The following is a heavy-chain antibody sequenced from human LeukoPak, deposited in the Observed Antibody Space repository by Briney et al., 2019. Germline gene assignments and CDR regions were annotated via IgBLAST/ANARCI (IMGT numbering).Heavy chain of an antibody. CDR2: IYYSGST. CDR3: ARQERYDSSGYYYNNWFDP. Sequence: SETLSLTCTVSGGSISSYYWSWIRQPPGKGLEWIGYIYYSGSTNYNPSLKSRVTISVDTSKNQFPLMLSSVTAADTPGCHLARQERYDSSGYYYNNWFDPWGQGTLVTVSS. CDR1: GGSISSYY. V-gene: IGHV4-59*08. D-gene: IGHD3-22*01. J-gene: IGHJ5*02.